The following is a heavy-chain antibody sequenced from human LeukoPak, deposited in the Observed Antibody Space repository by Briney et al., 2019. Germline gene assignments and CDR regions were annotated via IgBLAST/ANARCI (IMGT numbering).Heavy chain of an antibody. J-gene: IGHJ4*02. V-gene: IGHV4-39*07. CDR3: ARARFYSGSLDFDY. D-gene: IGHD1-26*01. Sequence: PSETLSLTCTVSGGSISNSRYYWDWIRQPPGKGLEWIGSIYYSGSTYYNPSLKSRVTISVDTSKNQFSLKLSSVTAADTAVYYCARARFYSGSLDFDYWGQGTLVTVSS. CDR2: IYYSGST. CDR1: GGSISNSRYY.